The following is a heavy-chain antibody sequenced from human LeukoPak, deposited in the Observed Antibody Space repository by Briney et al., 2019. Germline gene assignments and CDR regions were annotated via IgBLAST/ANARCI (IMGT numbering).Heavy chain of an antibody. CDR3: ARDKTGTTD. J-gene: IGHJ4*02. Sequence: PSETLSLTCTVSGGSISRSSYYWGWIRQPPGKGLEWIGYIYYSGSTNYNPSLKSRVTISVDTSKNQFSLKLSSVTAADTAVYYCARDKTGTTDWGQGTLVTVSS. CDR1: GGSISRSSYY. V-gene: IGHV4-61*01. CDR2: IYYSGST. D-gene: IGHD1-7*01.